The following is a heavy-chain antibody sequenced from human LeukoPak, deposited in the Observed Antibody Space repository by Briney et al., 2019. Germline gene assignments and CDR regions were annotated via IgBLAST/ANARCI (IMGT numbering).Heavy chain of an antibody. D-gene: IGHD5-18*01. CDR3: AKDRRYSYDLDY. J-gene: IGHJ4*02. CDR2: ISWNSGSI. V-gene: IGHV3-9*01. Sequence: GGSLRLSCAASGFTFDDYAMHWVRQAPGKGLEWVSGISWNSGSIGYADSVKGRFTISRDNAKNSLYLQMNSLRAEDTALYYCAKDRRYSYDLDYWGQGTLVTVSS. CDR1: GFTFDDYA.